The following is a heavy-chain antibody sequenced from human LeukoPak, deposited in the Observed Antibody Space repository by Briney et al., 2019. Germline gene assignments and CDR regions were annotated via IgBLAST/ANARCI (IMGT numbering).Heavy chain of an antibody. V-gene: IGHV3-30*03. CDR3: ARDRAWNYFDY. Sequence: GGSLRLSCAPSGFTFSRHGMHWVRQAPGKGLEWVAIISNDGSRKYYAHSVEGRFTISRDNSKDTLYLQMDSLRAEDTAVYYCARDRAWNYFDYWGQGTLVTVSS. J-gene: IGHJ4*02. CDR2: ISNDGSRK. CDR1: GFTFSRHG. D-gene: IGHD3-3*01.